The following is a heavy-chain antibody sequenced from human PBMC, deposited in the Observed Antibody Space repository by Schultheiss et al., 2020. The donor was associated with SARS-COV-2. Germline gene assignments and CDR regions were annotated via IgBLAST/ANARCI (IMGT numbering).Heavy chain of an antibody. V-gene: IGHV4-34*01. CDR1: GFTFSSYA. Sequence: GSLRLSCAASGFTFSSYAMSWIRQPPGKGLEWIGEINHSGSTNYNPSLKSRVTISVDTSKNQFSLKLSSVTAADTAVYYCARGARVDYWGQGTLVTVSS. J-gene: IGHJ4*02. D-gene: IGHD3-10*01. CDR3: ARGARVDY. CDR2: INHSGST.